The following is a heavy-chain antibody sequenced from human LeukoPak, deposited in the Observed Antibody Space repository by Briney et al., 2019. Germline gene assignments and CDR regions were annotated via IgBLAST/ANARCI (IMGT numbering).Heavy chain of an antibody. J-gene: IGHJ6*03. Sequence: GGSLRLSCAASGFTVSSNYMSWVRQAPGKGLEWVLVIYSGGSTYYADSVKGRFTISRDNSKDTLYLQMNSLRAEDTAVYYCAREGIAAAGPYYYYYMDVWGKGTTVTVSS. V-gene: IGHV3-53*01. CDR1: GFTVSSNY. D-gene: IGHD6-13*01. CDR2: IYSGGST. CDR3: AREGIAAAGPYYYYYMDV.